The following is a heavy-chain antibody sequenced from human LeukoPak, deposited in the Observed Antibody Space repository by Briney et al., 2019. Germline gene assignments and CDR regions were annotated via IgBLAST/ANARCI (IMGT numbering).Heavy chain of an antibody. CDR1: GFTFSNYE. V-gene: IGHV3-48*03. D-gene: IGHD2-15*01. CDR2: ISSSGRTI. CDR3: AKQRSGGSWSDAFDI. Sequence: PGGSLRLSCAASGFTFSNYEMNWVRQAPGKGLEWVSYISSSGRTIYYADSVKGRFTISRDNSKNTLYLQMNSLRAEDAAVYYCAKQRSGGSWSDAFDIWGQGTMVTVSS. J-gene: IGHJ3*02.